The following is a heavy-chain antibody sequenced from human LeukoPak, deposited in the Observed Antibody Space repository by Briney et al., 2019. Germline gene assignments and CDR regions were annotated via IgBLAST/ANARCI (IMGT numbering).Heavy chain of an antibody. Sequence: PGRSLRLSCAASGFTFSSYGMHWVRQAPGKGLEWVAVISYDGSNKYYADSVKGRFTISRDNSKNTLYLQMNSLRAEDTAVYYCAKDLGSSSSMDYWGQGTLVTVSS. CDR2: ISYDGSNK. J-gene: IGHJ4*02. D-gene: IGHD6-6*01. CDR3: AKDLGSSSSMDY. CDR1: GFTFSSYG. V-gene: IGHV3-30*18.